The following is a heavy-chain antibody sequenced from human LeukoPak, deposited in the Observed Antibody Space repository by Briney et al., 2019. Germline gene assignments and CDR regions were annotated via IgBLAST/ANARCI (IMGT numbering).Heavy chain of an antibody. CDR2: IYYTGST. V-gene: IGHV4-39*01. CDR1: GGSISSSSYY. D-gene: IGHD3-3*01. Sequence: PSETLSLTCTVSGGSISSSSYYWGWIRQPPGKGLEWIGNIYYTGSTYYNPSLKSRVTISVDRSKNQFSLKLSSVTAADTAVYYCTRSGYYFRRMDYYYMDVWGKGTTVTVSS. J-gene: IGHJ6*03. CDR3: TRSGYYFRRMDYYYMDV.